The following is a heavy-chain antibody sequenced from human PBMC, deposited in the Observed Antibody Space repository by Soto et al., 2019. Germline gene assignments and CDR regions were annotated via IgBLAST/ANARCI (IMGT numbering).Heavy chain of an antibody. CDR3: AIDPLGTPLGYFKY. D-gene: IGHD3-16*01. J-gene: IGHJ4*02. Sequence: QAQLQESGPGLVKPSQTLSLTCTVSGGSISSGGYYWSGICQHPGKGLEWIGNIYYSGSTYYNPSRKSRVTISVDTSKNQSSLKLSSVTAADTAVYYCAIDPLGTPLGYFKYWGQGTLVNVSS. CDR2: IYYSGST. CDR1: GGSISSGGYY. V-gene: IGHV4-31*03.